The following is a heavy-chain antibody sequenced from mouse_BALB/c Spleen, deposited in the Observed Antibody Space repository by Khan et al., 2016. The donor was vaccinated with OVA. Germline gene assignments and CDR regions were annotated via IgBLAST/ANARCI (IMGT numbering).Heavy chain of an antibody. Sequence: EVELVESGGGLVKPGGSLKLSCAASGFTFSSYDMSWVRQTPEKRLAWVASISSGGSTYYPDSVKGRFTISRDNVRNILSLQMSSLRSEDTAMYYSAIGPYYGSSPCYFDYWGQGTTLTVSS. D-gene: IGHD1-1*01. V-gene: IGHV5-6-5*01. CDR1: GFTFSSYD. J-gene: IGHJ2*01. CDR3: AIGPYYGSSPCYFDY. CDR2: ISSGGST.